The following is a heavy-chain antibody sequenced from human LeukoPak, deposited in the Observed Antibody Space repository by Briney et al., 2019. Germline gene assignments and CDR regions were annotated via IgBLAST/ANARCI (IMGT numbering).Heavy chain of an antibody. J-gene: IGHJ4*02. V-gene: IGHV1-2*02. CDR1: GYTFTGYY. D-gene: IGHD6-13*01. CDR3: ARGGGYSSSWSFDY. CDR2: INPNSGGT. Sequence: ASVKVSCKASGYTFTGYYMHWVRQAPGQGLEWMGWINPNSGGTNYAQKFQGRVTMTRDTSISTVYMELSRLRSDDTAVYYCARGGGYSSSWSFDYWGQGTLVTVSS.